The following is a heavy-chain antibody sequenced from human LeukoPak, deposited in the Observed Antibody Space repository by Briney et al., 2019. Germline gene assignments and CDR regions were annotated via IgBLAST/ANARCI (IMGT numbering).Heavy chain of an antibody. J-gene: IGHJ2*01. CDR2: TSSDLNVK. CDR3: SRRYFDL. Sequence: GGSLRLSCAASGFTFRNYVIHWVRRAPGKGLEWVAVTSSDLNVKLYADSVKGRFTISRDNAKNSLYLQLNSLRAEDTAVYYCSRRYFDLWGRGTLVTVSS. CDR1: GFTFRNYV. V-gene: IGHV3-30-3*01.